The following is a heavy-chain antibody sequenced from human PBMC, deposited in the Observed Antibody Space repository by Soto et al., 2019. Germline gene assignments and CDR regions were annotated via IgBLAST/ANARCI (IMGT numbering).Heavy chain of an antibody. V-gene: IGHV4-59*01. CDR1: GGSIETFY. CDR3: ARILRDSQGWYHHDF. CDR2: ISNSWST. D-gene: IGHD6-19*01. J-gene: IGHJ4*02. Sequence: QVQLQESGPGLVKPSETLSLTCTVSGGSIETFYWSWIRQPPGKGLEWIGYISNSWSTNYNPSLESRVTVSVDTAKNEFSLKLNSVTAADTATYYCARILRDSQGWYHHDFWGQGTLVTVAS.